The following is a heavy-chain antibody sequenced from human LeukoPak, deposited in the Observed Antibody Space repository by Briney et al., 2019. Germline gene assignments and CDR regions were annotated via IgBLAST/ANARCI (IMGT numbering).Heavy chain of an antibody. CDR3: ARQAYCGGDCYYYFDY. D-gene: IGHD2-21*02. V-gene: IGHV5-51*01. Sequence: GESLKIPCKGSGYSFTSYWIGWVRQMPGKGLEWMGIIYPGDSDTRYSPSFQGQVTISADKSISTAYLQWSSLKASDTAMYYCARQAYCGGDCYYYFDYWGQGTLVTVSS. CDR2: IYPGDSDT. J-gene: IGHJ4*02. CDR1: GYSFTSYW.